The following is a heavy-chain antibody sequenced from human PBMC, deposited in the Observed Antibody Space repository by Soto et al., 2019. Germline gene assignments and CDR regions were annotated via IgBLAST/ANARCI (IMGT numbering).Heavy chain of an antibody. CDR3: ARDRGRYHNKYFDF. CDR1: GFTFSDYA. V-gene: IGHV3-23*01. Sequence: EVQLLESGGGLVQPGGSLRLSCAASGFTFSDYAMSWVRQAPGKGLEWVSTIGGSGVTTYYADSVKGRFTISRDNSKNTVYLQMNSLRAEDTAVFYCARDRGRYHNKYFDFWGQGTLVTVSS. J-gene: IGHJ4*02. D-gene: IGHD1-26*01. CDR2: IGGSGVTT.